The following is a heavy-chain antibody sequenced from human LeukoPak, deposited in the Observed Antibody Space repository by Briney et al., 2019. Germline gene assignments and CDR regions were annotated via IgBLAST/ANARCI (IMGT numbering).Heavy chain of an antibody. D-gene: IGHD4-17*01. CDR2: IIPIFGRA. V-gene: IGHV1-69*13. J-gene: IGHJ4*02. CDR1: GGTFSSDA. Sequence: SVKVSCKGSGGTFSSDAISWVRQAPGQTLEWMGGIIPIFGRANYAQKFQGRVTITADESTNTTYMELSSLRSDDTAVYYCAREMDGDYSFDSWGQGSLVTVSS. CDR3: AREMDGDYSFDS.